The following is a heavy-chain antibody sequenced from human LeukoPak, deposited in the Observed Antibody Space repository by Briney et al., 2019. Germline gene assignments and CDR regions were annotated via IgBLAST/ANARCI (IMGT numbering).Heavy chain of an antibody. D-gene: IGHD3-3*02. CDR2: IYSGGST. Sequence: GGSLRLSCAASGFTVSSNYMSWVRQAPGKGLEWVSVIYSGGSTYYADSVKGRFTISRDNSKNTLYLQMNSLRAEDTAVYYCARDPGVEDGISVWGQGTLVTVSS. J-gene: IGHJ4*02. CDR1: GFTVSSNY. V-gene: IGHV3-53*01. CDR3: ARDPGVEDGISV.